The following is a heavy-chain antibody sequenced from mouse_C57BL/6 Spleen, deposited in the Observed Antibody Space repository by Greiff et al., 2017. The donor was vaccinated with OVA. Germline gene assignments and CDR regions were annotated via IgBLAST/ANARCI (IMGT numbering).Heavy chain of an antibody. D-gene: IGHD1-1*01. CDR2: IHPSDSDT. CDR3: AIMDDGSSYAWFAY. CDR1: GYTFTSYW. V-gene: IGHV1-74*01. Sequence: QVQLQQPGAELVKPGASVKVSCKASGYTFTSYWLHWVKQRPGQGLEWIGRIHPSDSDTNYNQKFKGKATLTVDKSSSTAYMQLSSLTSEDSAVYYCAIMDDGSSYAWFAYWGQGTLVTVSA. J-gene: IGHJ3*01.